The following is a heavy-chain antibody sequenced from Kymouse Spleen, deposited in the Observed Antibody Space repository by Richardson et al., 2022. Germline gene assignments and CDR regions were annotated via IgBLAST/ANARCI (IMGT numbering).Heavy chain of an antibody. CDR3: ARWANPNPNPGITGTDDYYYGMDV. CDR1: GYTFTSYY. D-gene: IGHD1-7*01. Sequence: QVQLVQSGAEVKKPGASVKVSCKASGYTFTSYYMHWVRQAPGQGLEWMGIINPSGGSTSYAQKFQGRVTMTRDTSTSTVYMELSSLRSEDTAVYYCARWANPNPNPGITGTDDYYYGMDVWGQGTTVTVSS. J-gene: IGHJ6*02. V-gene: IGHV1-46*03. CDR2: INPSGGST.